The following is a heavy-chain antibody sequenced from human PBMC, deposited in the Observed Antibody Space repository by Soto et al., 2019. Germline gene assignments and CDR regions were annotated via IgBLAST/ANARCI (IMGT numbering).Heavy chain of an antibody. J-gene: IGHJ4*02. CDR3: ARTPPESGYDMDLFDY. Sequence: SVKVSCKASGGTFSSYAISWVRQAPGQGLEWMGGIIPIFGTVNYAQKFQGRVTITADESTSTAYMELSSLRSEDTAVYYCARTPPESGYDMDLFDYWGQGTLVTVSS. V-gene: IGHV1-69*13. CDR2: IIPIFGTV. CDR1: GGTFSSYA. D-gene: IGHD5-12*01.